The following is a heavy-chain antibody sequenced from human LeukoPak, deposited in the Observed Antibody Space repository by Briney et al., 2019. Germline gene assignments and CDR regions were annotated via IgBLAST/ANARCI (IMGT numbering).Heavy chain of an antibody. D-gene: IGHD6-19*01. CDR1: GLTFSSYG. J-gene: IGHJ5*02. CDR3: AKDPRRSGWYLSWFDP. Sequence: GGSLRLSCATSGLTFSSYGMHWVRQAPGKGLEWVAFIRYDGSNKYYADSVKGRFTISRDNSKNTLYLQMNSLRAEDTAVYYCAKDPRRSGWYLSWFDPWGQGTLVTVSS. CDR2: IRYDGSNK. V-gene: IGHV3-30*02.